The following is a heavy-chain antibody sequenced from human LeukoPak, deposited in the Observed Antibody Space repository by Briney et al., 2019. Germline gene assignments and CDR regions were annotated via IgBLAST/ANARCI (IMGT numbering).Heavy chain of an antibody. CDR3: ARAQARRWGVVHDY. V-gene: IGHV4-59*01. CDR2: IYYSGRT. D-gene: IGHD2-2*01. J-gene: IGHJ4*02. Sequence: SETLSLTCTVSGDSLSRYYRRWLRQPPGKGLEGIGYIYYSGRTNYNPSLKSRVTISSDTSKNQSSLKLISVTAADTAVYYRARAQARRWGVVHDYWGQGTLVTVSS. CDR1: GDSLSRYY.